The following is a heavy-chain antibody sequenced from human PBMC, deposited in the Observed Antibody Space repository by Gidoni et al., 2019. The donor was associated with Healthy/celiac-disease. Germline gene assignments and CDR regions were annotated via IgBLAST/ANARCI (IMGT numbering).Heavy chain of an antibody. Sequence: QVQLQESGPGLVKPSETLSLTCTVSGGSISSYYWSWIRPPAGKGLEWIGRIYTSGSTNYNPSLKSRVTMSVDTSKNQFSLKLSSVTAADTAVYYCARGGFSSSWSHWYFDLWGRSTLVTVSS. CDR3: ARGGFSSSWSHWYFDL. J-gene: IGHJ2*01. V-gene: IGHV4-4*07. D-gene: IGHD6-13*01. CDR1: GGSISSYY. CDR2: IYTSGST.